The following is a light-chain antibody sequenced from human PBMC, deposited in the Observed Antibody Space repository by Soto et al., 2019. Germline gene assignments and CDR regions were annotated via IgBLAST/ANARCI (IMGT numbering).Light chain of an antibody. J-gene: IGKJ1*01. CDR2: GAS. CDR1: QSVSSN. Sequence: DIVLTQSPATLSLSPGARATLSCRASQSVSSNLAWSQQQPGQAPRLIIYGASTRATGIRARGSGSGSWTEFTLTISSLQSEDFEVDDCQQYNNWTWTFGQGTKVDIK. V-gene: IGKV3-15*01. CDR3: QQYNNWTWT.